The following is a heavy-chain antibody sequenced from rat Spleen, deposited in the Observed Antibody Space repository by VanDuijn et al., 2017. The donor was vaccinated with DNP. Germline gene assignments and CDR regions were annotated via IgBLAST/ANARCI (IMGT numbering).Heavy chain of an antibody. CDR3: ATHNNFDC. Sequence: EVKLVESGGGLVQPGRSLKLSCAASGFTFSSYDMAWVRQAPKKGLEWVAIISYDGSSTYYRDSVKGRFTISRDNAKSTLYLQMDSLRSEDTATYYCATHNNFDCWGQGVLVTVSS. D-gene: IGHD1-10*01. CDR1: GFTFSSYD. CDR2: ISYDGSST. V-gene: IGHV5-7*01. J-gene: IGHJ2*01.